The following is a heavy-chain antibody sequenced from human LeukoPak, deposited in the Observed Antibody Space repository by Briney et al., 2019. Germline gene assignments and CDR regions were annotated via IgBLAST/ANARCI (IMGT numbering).Heavy chain of an antibody. J-gene: IGHJ6*03. CDR1: GFTFSSYS. CDR2: IRYDGNNK. V-gene: IGHV3-30*02. Sequence: GGSLRLSCAASGFTFSSYSMNWVRQAPGKGLEWVAFIRYDGNNKYYADSVKGRFTISRDNSKNTLYLQMNSLRAEDTAVYYCAKGGGSSSPDDYYYYYYMDVWGKGTTVTVSS. D-gene: IGHD6-13*01. CDR3: AKGGGSSSPDDYYYYYYMDV.